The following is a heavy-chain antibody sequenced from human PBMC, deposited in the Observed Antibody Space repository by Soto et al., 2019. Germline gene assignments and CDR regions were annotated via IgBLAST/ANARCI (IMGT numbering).Heavy chain of an antibody. V-gene: IGHV3-7*01. Sequence: GGSLRLSCAASGFRFSGFWMNWVRQAPGKGLQWVAIIKEDGSEKYYVDSVNGRFTISRDNAKNSLYLQMDRLRVEDTAVYYCVRGRGFLLDQWGQGISVTVSS. CDR2: IKEDGSEK. D-gene: IGHD3-3*01. J-gene: IGHJ4*02. CDR3: VRGRGFLLDQ. CDR1: GFRFSGFW.